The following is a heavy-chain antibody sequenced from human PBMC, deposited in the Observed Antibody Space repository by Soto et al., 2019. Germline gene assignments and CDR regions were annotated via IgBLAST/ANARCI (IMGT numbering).Heavy chain of an antibody. J-gene: IGHJ4*02. CDR2: IIPLLYTP. CDR3: AIGHSYGQFDS. V-gene: IGHV1-69*01. Sequence: SVKFSCKAPGGTFSNYAVSWVRQAPGQGLEWMGGIIPLLYTPSYARKFEDRVTIIADESTSTAYMDLAGLRSDDTAVYYCAIGHSYGQFDSWGQGTLVTVSS. D-gene: IGHD5-18*01. CDR1: GGTFSNYA.